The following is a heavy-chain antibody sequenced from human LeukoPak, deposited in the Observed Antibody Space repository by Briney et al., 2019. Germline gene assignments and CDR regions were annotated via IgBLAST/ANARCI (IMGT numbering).Heavy chain of an antibody. CDR3: ARGLSNRYYYGSGSYRTNDAFDI. D-gene: IGHD3-10*01. J-gene: IGHJ3*02. V-gene: IGHV1-8*01. CDR1: GYTFTSYD. CDR2: MNPNSCNT. Sequence: GASVKVSCKASGYTFTSYDINWVRQATGQGLEWMGWMNPNSCNTGYAQKFQGRVTMTRNTSISTAYMELSSLRSEDTAVYYCARGLSNRYYYGSGSYRTNDAFDIWGQGTMVTVSS.